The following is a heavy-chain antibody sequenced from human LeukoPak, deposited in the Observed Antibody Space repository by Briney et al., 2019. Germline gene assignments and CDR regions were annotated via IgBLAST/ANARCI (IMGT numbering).Heavy chain of an antibody. CDR2: ISSNGGST. CDR1: GFTFSSYA. J-gene: IGHJ6*03. Sequence: GGSLRLSCAASGFTFSSYAMHWVRQAPGKGLEYVSAISSNGGSTYYANSVKGRFTISRDNSKNTLYLQMGSLRAEDMAVYYCARGLSRGSYYCYYMDVWGKGTTVTVSS. V-gene: IGHV3-64*01. D-gene: IGHD5/OR15-5a*01. CDR3: ARGLSRGSYYCYYMDV.